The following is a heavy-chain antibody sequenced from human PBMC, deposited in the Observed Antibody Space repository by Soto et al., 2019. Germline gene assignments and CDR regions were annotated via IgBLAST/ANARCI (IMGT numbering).Heavy chain of an antibody. CDR3: ASLYYDILTGA. J-gene: IGHJ5*02. Sequence: SETLSLTFAVYGGSFSGYYWSWIRQPPGKGLQWIGEINHSGSTNYTTSLNSRVTISVHTSKNQFSLKLSSVTAADTAVYYCASLYYDILTGAWGQGTLVTVS. CDR2: INHSGST. D-gene: IGHD3-9*01. V-gene: IGHV4-34*01. CDR1: GGSFSGYY.